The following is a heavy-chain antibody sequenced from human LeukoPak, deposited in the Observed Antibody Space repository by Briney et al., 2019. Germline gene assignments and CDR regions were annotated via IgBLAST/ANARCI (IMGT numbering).Heavy chain of an antibody. CDR3: ARDPNSERGYSYAVDY. J-gene: IGHJ4*02. CDR2: IIPILGIA. CDR1: GGTFSSYA. Sequence: ASVEVSCKGSGGTFSSYAISWVRQAPGQGLEWMGRIIPILGIANYAQKFQGRVTITADKSTSTAYMELSSLRSEDTAVYYCARDPNSERGYSYAVDYWGQGTLVTVSS. D-gene: IGHD5-18*01. V-gene: IGHV1-69*04.